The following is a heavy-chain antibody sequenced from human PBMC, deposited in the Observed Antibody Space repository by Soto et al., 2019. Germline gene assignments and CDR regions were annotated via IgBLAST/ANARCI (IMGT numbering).Heavy chain of an antibody. Sequence: GGSLRLSCAASGFTFSSYWMSWVRQAPGKGLEWVANIKKDGSEKYYVDSVKGRFTISRDNAKNSLYLQMNSLRAEDTAVYYCVRDHAVAASDYWGQGALVTVSS. CDR2: IKKDGSEK. CDR3: VRDHAVAASDY. V-gene: IGHV3-7*01. D-gene: IGHD6-13*01. J-gene: IGHJ4*02. CDR1: GFTFSSYW.